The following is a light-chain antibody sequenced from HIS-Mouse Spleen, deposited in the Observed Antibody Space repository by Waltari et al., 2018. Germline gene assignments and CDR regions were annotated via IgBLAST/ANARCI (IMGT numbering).Light chain of an antibody. CDR1: SSNIGSNY. CDR2: RNN. CDR3: AAWDDSLSGPV. Sequence: QSVLTQPPSASGTPGQGVTIPFSGSSSNIGSNYVYWYQQLPGTAPKLLIYRNNQRPSGVPDRFSGSKSGTSASLAISGLRSEDEADYYCAAWDDSLSGPVFGGGTKLTVL. J-gene: IGLJ3*02. V-gene: IGLV1-47*01.